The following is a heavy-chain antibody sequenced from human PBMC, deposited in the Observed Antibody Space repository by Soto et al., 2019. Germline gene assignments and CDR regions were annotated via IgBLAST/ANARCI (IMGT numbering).Heavy chain of an antibody. D-gene: IGHD3-3*01. CDR3: ARVPYDFWSCAYFDY. CDR2: LNAGNGNT. V-gene: IGHV1-3*01. J-gene: IGHJ4*02. Sequence: QVQLVQSGAEVKKTGASVKVSCKASGYTFPSSAMHWVRQAPGQRLEWMGWLNAGNGNTKYSQKFQGRVTITRDTSASPAYLELSSLRSEDTAVYYCARVPYDFWSCAYFDYWGQGTLVTVSS. CDR1: GYTFPSSA.